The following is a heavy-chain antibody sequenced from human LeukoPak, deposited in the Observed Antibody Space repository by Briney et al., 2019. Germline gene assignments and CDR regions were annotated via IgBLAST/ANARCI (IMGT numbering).Heavy chain of an antibody. CDR3: ARTTIAAGQRTVDY. J-gene: IGHJ4*02. CDR1: GGSFSGYY. D-gene: IGHD6-13*01. V-gene: IGHV2-70*11. CDR2: IDWDDDK. Sequence: TLSLTCAVYGGSFSGYYWSWIRQPPGKALEWLARIDWDDDKYYSTSLKTRLTISKDTSKNQVVLTMTNMDPVDTATYYCARTTIAAGQRTVDYWGQGTLVTVSS.